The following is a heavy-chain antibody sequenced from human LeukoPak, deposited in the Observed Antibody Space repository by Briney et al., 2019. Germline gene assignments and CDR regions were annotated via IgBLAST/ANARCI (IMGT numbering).Heavy chain of an antibody. V-gene: IGHV4-59*08. J-gene: IGHJ2*01. Sequence: SETLSLTCTVSGGSISSYYWSWIRQPPGKGLEWIGYIYYSGSTNYNPSLKSRVTISVDTSKNQFSLKLSSVTAADTAMYYCARRSSSSVWYFDLWGRGTLVTVSS. CDR3: ARRSSSSVWYFDL. D-gene: IGHD6-6*01. CDR1: GGSISSYY. CDR2: IYYSGST.